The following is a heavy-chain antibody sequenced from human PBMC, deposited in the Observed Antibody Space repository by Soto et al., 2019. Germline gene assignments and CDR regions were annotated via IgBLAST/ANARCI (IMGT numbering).Heavy chain of an antibody. V-gene: IGHV3-15*01. CDR3: TTTGFWNVGGDIVVVPAAMPTGYMDV. CDR1: GFTFSNAW. CDR2: IKSKTDGGTT. J-gene: IGHJ6*03. Sequence: EVQLVESGGGLVKPGGSLRLSCAASGFTFSNAWMSWVRQAPGKGLEWVGRIKSKTDGGTTDYAAPVKGRFTISRDDSKNTLYLQMNSLKTEDTAVYYCTTTGFWNVGGDIVVVPAAMPTGYMDVWGKGTTVTVSS. D-gene: IGHD2-2*01.